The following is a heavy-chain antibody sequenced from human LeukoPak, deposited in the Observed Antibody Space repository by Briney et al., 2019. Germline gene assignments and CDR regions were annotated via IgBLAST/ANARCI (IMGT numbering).Heavy chain of an antibody. CDR2: IIPIFGTA. CDR3: ASLFTMVRGVFDY. Sequence: SVKVSCKASGGTFSSYAISWVRQAPGQGLEWMRRIIPIFGTANYAQKLQGRVTITTDESTSTAYMELSSLRSEDTAVYYCASLFTMVRGVFDYWGQGTLVTVSS. V-gene: IGHV1-69*05. D-gene: IGHD3-10*01. CDR1: GGTFSSYA. J-gene: IGHJ4*02.